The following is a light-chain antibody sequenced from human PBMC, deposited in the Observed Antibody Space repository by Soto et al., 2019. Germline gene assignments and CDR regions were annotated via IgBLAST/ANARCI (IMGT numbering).Light chain of an antibody. V-gene: IGLV1-40*01. CDR2: GNS. CDR1: SSNIGAGYD. Sequence: QSVLTQPPSVPGAPGQRVTISCTGSSSNIGAGYDVHWYQQLPGTAPKLLIYGNSNRPSGVPDRFSGSKSGTSASLAITGLQPEDEADYYCQSYDSSLSAHVVFGGGTQLTVL. J-gene: IGLJ2*01. CDR3: QSYDSSLSAHVV.